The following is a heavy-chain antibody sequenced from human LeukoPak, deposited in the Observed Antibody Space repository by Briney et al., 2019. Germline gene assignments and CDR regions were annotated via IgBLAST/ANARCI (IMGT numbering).Heavy chain of an antibody. CDR3: ARAPSEVGGYYPEYFRH. CDR2: IKSDGKT. D-gene: IGHD3-3*01. Sequence: PGGSLRLSCEASGFTFSRHWMHWVRQAPGKGLVWVSRIKSDGKTNYADSVKGRFTISRDNAKNTVSLQMNSLRADDTGVYYCARAPSEVGGYYPEYFRHWGQGTLVTVSS. CDR1: GFTFSRHW. V-gene: IGHV3-74*01. J-gene: IGHJ1*01.